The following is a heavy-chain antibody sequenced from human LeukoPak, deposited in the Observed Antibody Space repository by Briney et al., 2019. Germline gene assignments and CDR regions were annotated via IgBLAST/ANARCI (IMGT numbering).Heavy chain of an antibody. CDR1: GYTFTSYY. Sequence: GASVKVSCKASGYTFTSYYMHWVRQAPGQGLEWMGIINPSGGSTSYAQKFQGRVTMTRDTSTSTVYMELSSLRSEDTAVYYCAKRSKPYYFGSGVRESIYFDYWGQGTLVTVSS. V-gene: IGHV1-46*01. D-gene: IGHD3-10*01. J-gene: IGHJ4*02. CDR3: AKRSKPYYFGSGVRESIYFDY. CDR2: INPSGGST.